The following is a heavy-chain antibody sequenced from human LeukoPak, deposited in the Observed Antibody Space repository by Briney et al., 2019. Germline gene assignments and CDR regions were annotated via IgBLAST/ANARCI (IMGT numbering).Heavy chain of an antibody. CDR1: GDSVSSNSAA. CDR3: VRDREPNWFDP. CDR2: TYYRSRWYS. V-gene: IGHV6-1*01. Sequence: SQTLSLTCAISGDSVSSNSAAWHWIRQSPSRGLEWLGRTYYRSRWYSNYAPSVKSRITINPDTSKNQFSLQLTSVTPEDTAVYYCVRDREPNWFDPWGQGTLVTVSS. D-gene: IGHD5-24*01. J-gene: IGHJ5*02.